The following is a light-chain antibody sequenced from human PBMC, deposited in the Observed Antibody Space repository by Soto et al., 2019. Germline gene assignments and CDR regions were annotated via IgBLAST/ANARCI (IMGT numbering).Light chain of an antibody. CDR3: QQYHNSIT. Sequence: EIVLTQSPGTLSLSPGERATLSCRASQSVSSNNLAWYHQKPGQTPRLLIYGASSRATGIPDRFSGSGSGTYFTLTISRLEPEYFALYFCQQYHNSITFGQGTRLE. CDR1: QSVSSNN. V-gene: IGKV3-20*01. J-gene: IGKJ5*01. CDR2: GAS.